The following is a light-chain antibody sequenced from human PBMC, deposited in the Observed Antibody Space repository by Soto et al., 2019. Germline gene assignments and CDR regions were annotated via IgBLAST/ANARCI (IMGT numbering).Light chain of an antibody. CDR1: QSVSSN. Sequence: EIVMTQAPATLSVSPGERATLSCRASQSVSSNLAWYQQKPGQDPRLLIYGASTRATGIPARFSGSGSGTEFTLTISSLQSEDFAVYYCQQYNNWVTFGGGTKVEIK. J-gene: IGKJ4*01. V-gene: IGKV3D-15*01. CDR3: QQYNNWVT. CDR2: GAS.